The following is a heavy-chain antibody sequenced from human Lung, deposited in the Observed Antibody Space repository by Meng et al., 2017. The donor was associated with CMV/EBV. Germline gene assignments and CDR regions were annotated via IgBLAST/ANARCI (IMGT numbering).Heavy chain of an antibody. Sequence: GGSRRPXCPASGFTSSSNTMNWVRQAPGKGLEWVSYISNSGSAKYYADSLRGRFTISRDNAKNSLYLQMNSLRADDTAVYYCARSLFDSNDPFDYWGQGTVVTVSS. CDR1: GFTSSSNT. V-gene: IGHV3-48*04. J-gene: IGHJ4*02. D-gene: IGHD3-22*01. CDR3: ARSLFDSNDPFDY. CDR2: ISNSGSAK.